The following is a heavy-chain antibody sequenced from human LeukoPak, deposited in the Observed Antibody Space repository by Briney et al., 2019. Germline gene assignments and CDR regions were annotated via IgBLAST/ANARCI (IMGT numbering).Heavy chain of an antibody. Sequence: SETLSFTCTVSGDSISSYYWSWIRQSPEKGLEWIGYIHYTGSTYYNPSLRSRVTISVDTSKNQFSLRLISVTAADTAMYYCARSRGNLYFQHWGQGTLVTVSS. D-gene: IGHD6-25*01. CDR2: IHYTGST. V-gene: IGHV4-59*01. CDR3: ARSRGNLYFQH. CDR1: GDSISSYY. J-gene: IGHJ1*01.